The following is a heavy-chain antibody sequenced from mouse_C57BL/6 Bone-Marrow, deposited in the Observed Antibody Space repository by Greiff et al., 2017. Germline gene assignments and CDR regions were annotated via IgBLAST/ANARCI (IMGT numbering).Heavy chain of an antibody. CDR1: GYTFTDYY. J-gene: IGHJ2*01. D-gene: IGHD1-1*01. Sequence: VQLKQSGPVLVKPGASVKMSCKASGYTFTDYYMNWVKQSHGKSLEWIGVINPYNGGTSYNQKFKGKATLTVDKSSSTAYLELNSLTSEDSAVYDCARCPYGKDFGYWGQGTTLTVSS. CDR2: INPYNGGT. CDR3: ARCPYGKDFGY. V-gene: IGHV1-19*01.